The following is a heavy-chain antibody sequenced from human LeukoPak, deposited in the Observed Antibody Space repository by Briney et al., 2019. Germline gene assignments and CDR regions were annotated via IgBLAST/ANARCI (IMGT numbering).Heavy chain of an antibody. CDR2: INPSGGTT. Sequence: GASVKVSCKASGYIFINYYIHWVRQAPGQGLEWMGIINPSGGTTSYAQKFQGRVTMTRDTSTSTVYMELSSLRSEDTAVYYCAKLAGAYFDYWGQGTLVTVSS. J-gene: IGHJ4*02. CDR3: AKLAGAYFDY. D-gene: IGHD3-3*02. CDR1: GYIFINYY. V-gene: IGHV1-46*01.